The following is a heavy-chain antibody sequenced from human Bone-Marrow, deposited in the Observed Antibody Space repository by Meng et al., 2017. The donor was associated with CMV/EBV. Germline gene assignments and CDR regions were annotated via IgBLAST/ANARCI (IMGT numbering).Heavy chain of an antibody. CDR3: AKDLLLFGGANAYFDY. Sequence: SLKISCAASGFTFDDYAVHWVRQAPGKGLEWVSGISWNSGSIGYADSVKGRFTISRDNAKNSLYLQMNSLRAEETAIYYCAKDLLLFGGANAYFDYWGQGTLVTVSS. V-gene: IGHV3-9*01. CDR1: GFTFDDYA. CDR2: ISWNSGSI. D-gene: IGHD3-16*01. J-gene: IGHJ4*02.